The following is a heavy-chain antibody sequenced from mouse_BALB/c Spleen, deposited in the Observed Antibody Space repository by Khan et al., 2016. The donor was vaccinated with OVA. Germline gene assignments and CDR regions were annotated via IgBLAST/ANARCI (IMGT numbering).Heavy chain of an antibody. CDR2: IDPETGGT. D-gene: IGHD1-1*01. J-gene: IGHJ3*01. Sequence: VQLQESGAELVRPGASVTLSCKASGYTFTDYEMHWVKQTPVHGLEWIGAIDPETGGTAYTQKFKGKATLTADKSSSTAYIQLRSLTSEDSAVYFYTGCFYYCDLDYWGKGTLVTVSA. CDR3: TGCFYYCDLDY. CDR1: GYTFTDYE. V-gene: IGHV1-15*01.